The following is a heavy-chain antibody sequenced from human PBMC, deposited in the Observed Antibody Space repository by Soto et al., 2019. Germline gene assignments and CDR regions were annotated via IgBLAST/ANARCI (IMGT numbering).Heavy chain of an antibody. CDR1: GGTFSSYT. D-gene: IGHD2-2*01. CDR3: ARERVRGAMIVVVPAAPFDY. V-gene: IGHV1-69*04. Sequence: GASVKVSCKASGGTFSSYTISWVRQAPGQGLEWMGRIIPILGIANYAQKFQGRVTITADKSTSTAYMELSSLRSEDTAVYYCARERVRGAMIVVVPAAPFDYWGQGTLVTVSS. CDR2: IIPILGIA. J-gene: IGHJ4*02.